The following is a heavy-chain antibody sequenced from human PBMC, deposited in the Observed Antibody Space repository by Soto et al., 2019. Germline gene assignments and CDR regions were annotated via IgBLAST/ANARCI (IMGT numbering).Heavy chain of an antibody. CDR1: GFTVSSNF. J-gene: IGHJ4*02. V-gene: IGHV3-53*01. CDR3: ARDITVAGTGFDY. Sequence: VRLSCAASGFTVSSNFMIWVRQAPGKGLEWVSVIYSGGSTYYADSVKGRFTISRDISKNTVYLQMNSLRDEDTAVYYCARDITVAGTGFDYWGQGTLVTVSS. D-gene: IGHD6-19*01. CDR2: IYSGGST.